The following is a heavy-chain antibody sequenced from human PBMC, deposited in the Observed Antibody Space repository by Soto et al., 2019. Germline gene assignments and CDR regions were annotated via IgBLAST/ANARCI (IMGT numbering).Heavy chain of an antibody. J-gene: IGHJ6*03. CDR1: GFTFSSYD. CDR2: IGTAGDT. V-gene: IGHV3-13*01. Sequence: GGSLRLSCVASGFTFSSYDMHWVRQATGKGLEWVSAIGTAGDTYYPGSVKGRFTISRENAKNSLYLQMNSLRAGDTAVYYCARWTTVFTGGNYYMDVWGKGTTVTVSS. CDR3: ARWTTVFTGGNYYMDV. D-gene: IGHD4-4*01.